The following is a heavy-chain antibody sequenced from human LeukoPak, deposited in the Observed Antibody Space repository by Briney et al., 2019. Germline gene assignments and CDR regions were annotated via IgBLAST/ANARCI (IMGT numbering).Heavy chain of an antibody. CDR1: GFTFSDYY. J-gene: IGHJ3*01. D-gene: IGHD3-10*01. Sequence: PGESLRLSCAASGFTFSDYYISWVRQAPGKALELVAIISTGSNYIDYADSVKGRFTISRDNMKNSMYLQMNSLRVEDTAVYYCARGGGRALRAFDVWGQGTRVTVSS. CDR3: ARGGGRALRAFDV. V-gene: IGHV3-21*06. CDR2: ISTGSNYI.